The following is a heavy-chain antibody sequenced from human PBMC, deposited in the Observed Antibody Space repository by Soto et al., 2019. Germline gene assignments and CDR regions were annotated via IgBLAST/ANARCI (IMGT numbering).Heavy chain of an antibody. CDR3: ARDHRLLWFGVD. J-gene: IGHJ4*02. CDR2: IYYSGST. D-gene: IGHD3-10*01. V-gene: IGHV4-61*01. Sequence: QVQLQESGPGLVKPSETLSLTCTVSGGSVSSGSYYWSWIRQPPGKGLEWIGYIYYSGSTNYNPSLKSRVTISVDTSKNQFSLKLSSVTAADTAVYYCARDHRLLWFGVDWGQGTLVTVSS. CDR1: GGSVSSGSYY.